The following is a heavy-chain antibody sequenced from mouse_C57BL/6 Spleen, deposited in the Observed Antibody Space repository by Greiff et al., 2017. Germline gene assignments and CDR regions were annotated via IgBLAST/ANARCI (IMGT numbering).Heavy chain of an antibody. J-gene: IGHJ2*02. CDR3: ARGRGKLGDY. D-gene: IGHD4-1*01. CDR1: GYTFTSYW. V-gene: IGHV1-52*01. CDR2: IDPSDSET. Sequence: QVQLQQPGAELVRPGSSVKLSCKASGYTFTSYWMHWVKQRPIQGLEWIGNIDPSDSETHYNQKFKDKASLTVDKSSSTAYLQHRSLTSEDSAVYYCARGRGKLGDYWGQGTSLTVAS.